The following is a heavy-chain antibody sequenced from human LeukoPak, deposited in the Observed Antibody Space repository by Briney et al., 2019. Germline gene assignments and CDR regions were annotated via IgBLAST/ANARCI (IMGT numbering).Heavy chain of an antibody. D-gene: IGHD3-16*01. J-gene: IGHJ3*02. V-gene: IGHV3-23*01. CDR3: TKGGPWMITFGGAPDAFDI. CDR2: ISGSGSST. CDR1: GFTFSSSA. Sequence: GGSLRLSCSASGFTFSSSAMSWVRQAPGKGLEWVSGISGSGSSTYYADSVKGRFTISRDNSKNMLYLEMNSLRAEDTAVYYRTKGGPWMITFGGAPDAFDIWGQGTMVNVFS.